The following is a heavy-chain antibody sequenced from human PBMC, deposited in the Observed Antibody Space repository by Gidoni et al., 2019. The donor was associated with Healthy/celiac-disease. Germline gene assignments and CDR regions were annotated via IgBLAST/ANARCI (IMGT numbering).Heavy chain of an antibody. CDR2: ISSSSSYI. CDR1: GFTFSSYS. CDR3: ARDCSGGSCYYYYYYYGMDV. D-gene: IGHD2-15*01. Sequence: EVQLVESGGGLVKPGGSLRLSCAASGFTFSSYSMNWVRQAPGKGLEWVSSISSSSSYIYDADSVKGRFTISRDNAKNSLYLQMNSLRAEDTAVYYCARDCSGGSCYYYYYYYGMDVWGQGTTVTVSS. V-gene: IGHV3-21*01. J-gene: IGHJ6*02.